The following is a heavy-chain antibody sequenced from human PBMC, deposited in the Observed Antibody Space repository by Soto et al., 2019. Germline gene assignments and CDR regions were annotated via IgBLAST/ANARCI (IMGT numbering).Heavy chain of an antibody. J-gene: IGHJ5*02. D-gene: IGHD3-16*02. Sequence: SETLSLTCTVSGGSISSYYWSWIRQPPGKELEWIGYIYYSGSTNYNPSLKSRVTISVDTSKNQFSLKLSSVTAADTAVYYCARVDYDYVWGSYRINWFDPWGQGTLVTVSS. CDR2: IYYSGST. V-gene: IGHV4-59*01. CDR3: ARVDYDYVWGSYRINWFDP. CDR1: GGSISSYY.